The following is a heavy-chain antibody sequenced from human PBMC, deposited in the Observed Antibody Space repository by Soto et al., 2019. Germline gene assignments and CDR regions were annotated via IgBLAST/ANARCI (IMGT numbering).Heavy chain of an antibody. J-gene: IGHJ3*02. Sequence: EVQLLESGGGLVQPGGSLRLSCAASGFTFSTYVMNWVRQAPGKGLEWVSTISYSAAKTFYADSLKGRFTISRDNSRDTLFLQMTSLRADDAALYYCARRAKTATTNWGAFDIWGQGTMVTVSS. CDR1: GFTFSTYV. D-gene: IGHD1-7*01. V-gene: IGHV3-23*01. CDR2: ISYSAAKT. CDR3: ARRAKTATTNWGAFDI.